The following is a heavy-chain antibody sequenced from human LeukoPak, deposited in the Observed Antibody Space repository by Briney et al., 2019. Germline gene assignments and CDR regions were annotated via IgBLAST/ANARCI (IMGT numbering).Heavy chain of an antibody. V-gene: IGHV1-8*01. D-gene: IGHD2-2*01. J-gene: IGHJ5*02. CDR1: GYTFTSYD. Sequence: GASVNVSCKASGYTFTSYDINWVRQATGQGLEWMGWMNPNSGNAGYAQKFQGRVTMTRNTSISTAYMELSSLRSEDTAVYYCASCLGTYCSSTGFDPWGQGTLVTVSS. CDR3: ASCLGTYCSSTGFDP. CDR2: MNPNSGNA.